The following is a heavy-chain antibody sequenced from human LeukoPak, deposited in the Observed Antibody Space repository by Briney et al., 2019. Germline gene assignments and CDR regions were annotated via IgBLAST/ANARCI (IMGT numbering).Heavy chain of an antibody. J-gene: IGHJ4*02. CDR3: ARTDYGEPPYYFDY. Sequence: GGSLRLSCAASGFTFSSYWMSWVRQAPGKGLEWVANIKQDGSEKYYADSVKGRFTISRDNAKNSLYLQMNSLRAEDTAVYYCARTDYGEPPYYFDYWGQGTLVTVSS. D-gene: IGHD4-17*01. CDR1: GFTFSSYW. CDR2: IKQDGSEK. V-gene: IGHV3-7*03.